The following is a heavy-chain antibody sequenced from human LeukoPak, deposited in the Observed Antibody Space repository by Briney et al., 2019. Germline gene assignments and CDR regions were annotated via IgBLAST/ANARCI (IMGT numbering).Heavy chain of an antibody. CDR1: AGSVSSNRYY. J-gene: IGHJ5*02. CDR2: MYYSGGT. CDR3: ARDPDYFDDSGYT. Sequence: SETLSLTCTVSAGSVSSNRYYWGWIRQPPGTGLEWIGSMYYSGGTYYNPSLKSRVTISADTFKNQFSLKLSSVTAADTAVYYCARDPDYFDDSGYTWGQGTLVTVSS. V-gene: IGHV4-39*07. D-gene: IGHD5-12*01.